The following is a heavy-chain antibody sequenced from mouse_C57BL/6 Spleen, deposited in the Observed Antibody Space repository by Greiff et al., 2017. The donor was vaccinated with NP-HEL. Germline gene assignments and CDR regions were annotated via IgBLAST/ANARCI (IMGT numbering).Heavy chain of an antibody. Sequence: QVQLQQPGAELVMPGASVKLSCKASGYTFTSYWMHWVKQRPGQGLEWIGEIDPSDSYTNYNQKFQGKSTLTVDKSSSTAYMQLSSLTSEDSAVYYCARDYLYYFDYWGQGTTLTVSS. CDR3: ARDYLYYFDY. V-gene: IGHV1-69*01. J-gene: IGHJ2*01. CDR1: GYTFTSYW. CDR2: IDPSDSYT. D-gene: IGHD2-4*01.